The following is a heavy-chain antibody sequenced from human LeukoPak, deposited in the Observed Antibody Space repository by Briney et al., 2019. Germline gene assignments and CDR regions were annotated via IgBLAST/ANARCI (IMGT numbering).Heavy chain of an antibody. CDR2: INPNSGGT. V-gene: IGHV1-2*02. Sequence: ASVKVSCKASGYTFTGYYMHWVRQAPGQGLEWMGWINPNSGGTNYAQKFQGRVTMTRDTSISTAYMELSSLRSEDTAVYYCARTNTPGDYYYMDVWGKGTTVTISS. CDR3: ARTNTPGDYYYMDV. CDR1: GYTFTGYY. J-gene: IGHJ6*03. D-gene: IGHD2/OR15-2a*01.